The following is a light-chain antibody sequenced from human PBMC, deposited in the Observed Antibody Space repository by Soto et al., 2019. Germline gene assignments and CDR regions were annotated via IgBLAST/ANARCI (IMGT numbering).Light chain of an antibody. CDR3: HQSYSTLRT. J-gene: IGKJ3*01. CDR1: QSINSY. V-gene: IGKV1-39*01. Sequence: DIQMTQSPSSLSASVGDRVTITCRASQSINSYLNWYQQKPGKAPNLLIYAASSLQSGVPSRFSGSGSGTDFTLTISSLQPEDFATYYCHQSYSTLRTFGPGTKVDVK. CDR2: AAS.